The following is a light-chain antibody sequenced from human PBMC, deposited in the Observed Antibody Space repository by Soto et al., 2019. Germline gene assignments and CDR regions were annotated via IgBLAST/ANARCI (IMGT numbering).Light chain of an antibody. J-gene: IGKJ5*01. Sequence: EIVLTQSPATLSFSPGERATLSCRASQSVSSYLAWYQQKPGQTPRLLIYDASNRATGIPARVSGSGSGTDFTLTISSLEPEDFAVYYCQQRTSWPITFGQGTRLEIK. CDR2: DAS. CDR3: QQRTSWPIT. CDR1: QSVSSY. V-gene: IGKV3-11*01.